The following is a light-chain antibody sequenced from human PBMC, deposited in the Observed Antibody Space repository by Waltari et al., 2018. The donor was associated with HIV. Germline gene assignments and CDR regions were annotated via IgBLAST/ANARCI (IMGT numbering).Light chain of an antibody. V-gene: IGLV2-14*01. Sequence: QSALTQPASVSGSPGPSITISCTGTTSDVGSYNFVSWYQQYPGKAPKLLISEVSNRPSGVSNRFSGSKSANTASLSISGLQAEDEADYYCSSYTSSSTLVVFGGGTKLTVL. J-gene: IGLJ2*01. CDR1: TSDVGSYNF. CDR3: SSYTSSSTLVV. CDR2: EVS.